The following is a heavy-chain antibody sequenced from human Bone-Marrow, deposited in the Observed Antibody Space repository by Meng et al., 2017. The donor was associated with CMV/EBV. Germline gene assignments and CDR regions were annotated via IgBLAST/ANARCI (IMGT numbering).Heavy chain of an antibody. CDR3: AKGDTGTSSEF. V-gene: IGHV3-23*01. Sequence: GGSLRLSCVGSGYTVSSYGMTWVCQAPGKGLEWVSSISDSGAKTYYADSVKGRFTVSRDNSKNTVFLQMRSLRVEDTAVYYCAKGDTGTSSEFWGQGTLVTSPQ. CDR1: GYTVSSYG. J-gene: IGHJ4*02. CDR2: ISDSGAKT. D-gene: IGHD1-7*01.